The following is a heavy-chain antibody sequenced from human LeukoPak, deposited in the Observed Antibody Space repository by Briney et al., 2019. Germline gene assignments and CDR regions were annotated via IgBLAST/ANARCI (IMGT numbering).Heavy chain of an antibody. CDR2: IYYSGST. CDR3: ARATGGHYDILTGRVAWARPYYFDY. J-gene: IGHJ4*02. CDR1: GGSISSSSYY. D-gene: IGHD3-9*01. V-gene: IGHV4-39*07. Sequence: TSETLSLTCTVSGGSISSSSYYWGWIRQPPGKGLEWIGSIYYSGSTYYNPSLKSRVTISVDTSKNQFSLKLNSVTAADTAVYYCARATGGHYDILTGRVAWARPYYFDYWGQGTLVTVSS.